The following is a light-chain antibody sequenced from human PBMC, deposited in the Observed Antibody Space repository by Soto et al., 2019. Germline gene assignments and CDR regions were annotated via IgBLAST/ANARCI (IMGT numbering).Light chain of an antibody. CDR2: DTS. CDR1: QPVNSY. Sequence: VLTQSPGTLSLSPGESFTLSCRASQPVNSYLNWYQQQPGQSPRLLMSDTSHRATGTPARFSGSGSGTDFTLTISSLEPEDFGVYYCQQRSNWMTTFGQGTRLEIK. J-gene: IGKJ5*01. V-gene: IGKV3-11*01. CDR3: QQRSNWMTT.